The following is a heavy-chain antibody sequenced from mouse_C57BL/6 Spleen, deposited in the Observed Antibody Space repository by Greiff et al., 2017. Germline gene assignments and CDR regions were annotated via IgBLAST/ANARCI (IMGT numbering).Heavy chain of an antibody. D-gene: IGHD2-12*01. CDR2: INYDGSST. CDR3: ARADSEEAWFAY. Sequence: EVHLVESEGGLVQPGSSMKLSCTASGFTFSDYYMAWVRQVPEKGLEWVANINYDGSSTYYLDSLKSRFIISRDNAKNILYLQMSSLKSEDTATYYCARADSEEAWFAYWGQGTLVTVSA. CDR1: GFTFSDYY. J-gene: IGHJ3*01. V-gene: IGHV5-16*01.